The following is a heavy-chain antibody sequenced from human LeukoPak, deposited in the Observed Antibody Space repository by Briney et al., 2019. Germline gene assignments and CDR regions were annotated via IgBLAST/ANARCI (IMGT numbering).Heavy chain of an antibody. J-gene: IGHJ4*02. V-gene: IGHV3-23*01. D-gene: IGHD6-13*01. CDR2: ISGSGGST. CDR3: AKDRMSNMAAAARYDY. CDR1: GFTFSSYA. Sequence: PGGSLRLSCAASGFTFSSYAMSWVRQAPGKGLEWVSAISGSGGSTYYADSVKGRFTISRDNSKNTLYLQMNSLRAEDTAVYYCAKDRMSNMAAAARYDYWGQGTLVTVSS.